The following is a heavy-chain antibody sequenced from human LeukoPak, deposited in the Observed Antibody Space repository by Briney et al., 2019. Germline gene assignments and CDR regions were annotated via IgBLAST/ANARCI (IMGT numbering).Heavy chain of an antibody. J-gene: IGHJ4*02. D-gene: IGHD1-26*01. CDR2: ISAYNGNT. CDR3: ARAPGSYYGDFDY. V-gene: IGHV1-18*04. Sequence: ASVKVSCKASGYTFTGYYMHWVRQAPGQGLEWMGWISAYNGNTNYAQKLQGRVTMTTDTSTSTAYMELRRLRSDDTAVYYCARAPGSYYGDFDYWGQGTLVTVSS. CDR1: GYTFTGYY.